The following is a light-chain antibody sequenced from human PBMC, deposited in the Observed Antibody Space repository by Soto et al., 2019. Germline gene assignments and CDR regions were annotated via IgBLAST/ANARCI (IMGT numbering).Light chain of an antibody. J-gene: IGKJ1*01. Sequence: EIVMTQSLATLSVSPGERATLSCRASQSVSSNLAWYQQKPGQAPRLLIYGASARATGIPARFSGSGSGTEFTLTISSLQSEDFAVYYCQQYSNWPKTFGLGTKVEIK. CDR2: GAS. CDR1: QSVSSN. CDR3: QQYSNWPKT. V-gene: IGKV3-15*01.